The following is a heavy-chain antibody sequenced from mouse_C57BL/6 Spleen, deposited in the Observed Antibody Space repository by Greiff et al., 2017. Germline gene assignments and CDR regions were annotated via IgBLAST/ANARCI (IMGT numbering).Heavy chain of an antibody. CDR3: ARYPHCYGSSYGYGYFDV. V-gene: IGHV1-55*01. Sequence: QVQLQQPGAELVKPGASVKMSCKASGYTFTSYWITWVKQRPGQGLEWIGDIYPGSGSTNYNEKFKSKATLTVDKSSSTAYMQLSSLTSEDSAVYYGARYPHCYGSSYGYGYFDVWGTGTTVTVSS. CDR2: IYPGSGST. J-gene: IGHJ1*03. D-gene: IGHD1-1*01. CDR1: GYTFTSYW.